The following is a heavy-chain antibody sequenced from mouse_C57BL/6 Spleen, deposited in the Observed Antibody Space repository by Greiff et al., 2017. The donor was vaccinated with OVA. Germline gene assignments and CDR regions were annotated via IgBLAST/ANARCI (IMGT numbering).Heavy chain of an antibody. CDR3: ARRGGEGAMDY. V-gene: IGHV1-63*01. Sequence: QVQLKESGAELVRPGTSVKMSCKASGYTFTNYWIGWAKQRPGHGLEWIGDIYPGGGYTNYNEKFKGKATLTADKSSSTAYMQFSSLTSEDSAIYYCARRGGEGAMDYWGQGTSVTVSS. CDR2: IYPGGGYT. CDR1: GYTFTNYW. J-gene: IGHJ4*01.